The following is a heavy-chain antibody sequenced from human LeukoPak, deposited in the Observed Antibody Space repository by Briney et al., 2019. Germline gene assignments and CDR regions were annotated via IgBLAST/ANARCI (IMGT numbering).Heavy chain of an antibody. CDR1: GFTFSSYA. CDR2: ISGSGGST. Sequence: GGSLRLSCAASGFTFSSYAMSWVRQAPGKGPEWVSAISGSGGSTYYADSVKGRFTISRDNSKNTLYLQMNSLRAEDTAVYYCAKDEEQIVVVVAANFQHWGQGTLVTVSS. CDR3: AKDEEQIVVVVAANFQH. V-gene: IGHV3-23*01. D-gene: IGHD2-15*01. J-gene: IGHJ1*01.